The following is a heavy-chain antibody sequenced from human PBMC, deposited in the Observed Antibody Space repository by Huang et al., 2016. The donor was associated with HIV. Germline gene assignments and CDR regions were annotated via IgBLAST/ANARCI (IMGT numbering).Heavy chain of an antibody. Sequence: QVNLVQSGAEVKEPGASVKVSCKASGYTFNTYGVHWGRQAPGQRLEWMGWINTGKGNTKNSQNFKGRLTITRDTFATTVYMDLNSLTSEDTAVYYCARVLWFGATLDGFDIWGQGTTVTVSS. CDR3: ARVLWFGATLDGFDI. D-gene: IGHD3-10*01. CDR2: INTGKGNT. V-gene: IGHV1-3*04. J-gene: IGHJ3*02. CDR1: GYTFNTYG.